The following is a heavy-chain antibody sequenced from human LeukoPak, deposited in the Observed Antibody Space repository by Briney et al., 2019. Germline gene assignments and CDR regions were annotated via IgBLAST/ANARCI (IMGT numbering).Heavy chain of an antibody. J-gene: IGHJ4*02. Sequence: ASVKVSCKASGYTFTSYGISWVRQAPGQGLEWMGWISAYNGNTNYAQKLQGRVTMTTDTSTSTAYMELRSLRSDETAVYFCARDAPTYCSGGSRYFYFGDYWGQGTLVTVPS. CDR3: ARDAPTYCSGGSRYFYFGDY. D-gene: IGHD2-15*01. CDR1: GYTFTSYG. V-gene: IGHV1-18*01. CDR2: ISAYNGNT.